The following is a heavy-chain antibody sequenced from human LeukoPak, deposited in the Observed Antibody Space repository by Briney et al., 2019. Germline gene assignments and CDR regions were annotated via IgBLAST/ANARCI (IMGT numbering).Heavy chain of an antibody. CDR2: ISYDGSNK. CDR1: GFTFSSYA. J-gene: IGHJ4*02. D-gene: IGHD3-3*01. V-gene: IGHV3-30*04. CDR3: ARDFGSLPSDY. Sequence: GGSLRLSCAASGFTFSSYAMHWVRQAPGKGLEWVAVISYDGSNKYYADSVKGRFTISRDNSKNTLYLQMNSLRAEDTAVYYCARDFGSLPSDYWGQGTLVTVSS.